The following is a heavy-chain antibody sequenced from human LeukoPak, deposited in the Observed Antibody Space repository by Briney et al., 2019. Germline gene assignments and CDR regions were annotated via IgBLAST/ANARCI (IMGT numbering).Heavy chain of an antibody. J-gene: IGHJ4*02. CDR2: IIPIFGTA. V-gene: IGHV1-69*13. Sequence: GASVKVSCKASGYNFFNYAINWVRQAPGQGLEWMGGIIPIFGTANYAQKFQGRVTITADESTSTAYMELSSLRSEDTAVYYCARGFRKYSYGNFDYWGQGTLVTVSS. CDR3: ARGFRKYSYGNFDY. CDR1: GYNFFNYA. D-gene: IGHD5-18*01.